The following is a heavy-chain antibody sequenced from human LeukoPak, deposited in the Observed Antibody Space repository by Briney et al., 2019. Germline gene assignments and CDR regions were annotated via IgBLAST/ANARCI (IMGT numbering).Heavy chain of an antibody. J-gene: IGHJ4*02. D-gene: IGHD6-19*01. CDR2: VNHSGST. Sequence: SETLSLTCSVSGDSISYFYWSWIRQTPGKGLEWIGEVNHSGSTNYNPSLKSRVTISIDTSKNQFSLKLSSVTAADTAVCYCARVGYVSAWYPFDYWGQGTPVIVSS. CDR1: GDSISYFY. CDR3: ARVGYVSAWYPFDY. V-gene: IGHV4-34*01.